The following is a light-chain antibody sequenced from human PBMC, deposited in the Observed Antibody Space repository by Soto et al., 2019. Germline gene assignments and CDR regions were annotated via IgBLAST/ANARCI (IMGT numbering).Light chain of an antibody. CDR1: SSNIGSNP. Sequence: QAVLTQPPSASGTPGQRVTISCSRSSSNIGSNPVNWYQQLPGTAPKLLIYTNNQRPSGVPDRFSGSKSGTSASLAISGLQSEDEPDYYCATWDDSLSGPVFGGGTKLTVL. CDR3: ATWDDSLSGPV. J-gene: IGLJ3*02. CDR2: TNN. V-gene: IGLV1-44*01.